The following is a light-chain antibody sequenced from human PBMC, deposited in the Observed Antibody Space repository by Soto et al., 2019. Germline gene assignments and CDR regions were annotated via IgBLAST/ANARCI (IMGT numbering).Light chain of an antibody. CDR2: AAS. Sequence: DIQMTQSPSSLSASIGDRVTISCRASQGISNDLAWYQQKPGKVPYLLIYAASTSHSGVPSRYRGSGSGTDFTLTISSLQLEEVATYYCQNYNSAPRTFGQGTKVDIK. CDR1: QGISND. CDR3: QNYNSAPRT. J-gene: IGKJ1*01. V-gene: IGKV1-27*01.